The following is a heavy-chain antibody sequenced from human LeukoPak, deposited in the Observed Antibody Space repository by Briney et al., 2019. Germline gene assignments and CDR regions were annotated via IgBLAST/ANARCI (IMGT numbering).Heavy chain of an antibody. CDR1: GGSISSYY. CDR3: ASVDTGYFYY. J-gene: IGHJ4*02. D-gene: IGHD5-18*01. CDR2: IYYSGST. Sequence: SETLSLTCTVSGGSISSYYWSWIRQPPGKGLEWIGYIYYSGSTNYNPSLKSRATISVDTSKNKFSLKLSSVTAAHTTDYYCASVDTGYFYYWGQGPLVTVSS. V-gene: IGHV4-59*01.